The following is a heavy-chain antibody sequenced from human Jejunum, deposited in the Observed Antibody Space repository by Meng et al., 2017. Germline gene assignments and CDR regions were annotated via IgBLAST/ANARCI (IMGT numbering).Heavy chain of an antibody. CDR3: ALGYSYGYSFYDFDY. CDR1: GFTFSSYW. J-gene: IGHJ4*02. CDR2: INSDGSST. V-gene: IGHV3-74*01. Sequence: GESLKISCAVPGFTFSSYWMHWVRQAPGKGLVWVSRINSDGSSTSYADSVKGRFTISRNNAKNTLYLQMNSLRAEDTAVYYCALGYSYGYSFYDFDYWGQGTLVTVSS. D-gene: IGHD5-18*01.